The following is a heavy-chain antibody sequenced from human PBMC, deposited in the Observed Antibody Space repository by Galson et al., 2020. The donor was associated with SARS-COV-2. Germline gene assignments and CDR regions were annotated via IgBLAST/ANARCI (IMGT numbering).Heavy chain of an antibody. CDR2: INPHSGGT. CDR3: ARVSRGYSYGSFDY. J-gene: IGHJ4*02. V-gene: IGHV1-2*02. CDR1: GYTFTAYY. Sequence: ASVKVSCKASGYTFTAYYMHWVRQAPGQGLEWMGWINPHSGGTKYAQNFQDRVTMTRDTSISTAYMELSSLRSDDTAVYYCARVSRGYSYGSFDYWGQGTLVTVSS. D-gene: IGHD5-18*01.